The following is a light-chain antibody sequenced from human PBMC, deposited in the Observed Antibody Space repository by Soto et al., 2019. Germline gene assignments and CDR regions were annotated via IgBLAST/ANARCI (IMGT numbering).Light chain of an antibody. CDR1: SSDVGGYNY. J-gene: IGLJ2*01. CDR2: EVS. V-gene: IGLV2-14*01. Sequence: QSALTQPASVSGSPGQSITISCTGTSSDVGGYNYVSWYQQHPGIAPKLMISEVSNRPSGVSNRFSGSKSGNTASLTISGLQAEDEADYYCSSYTGSSTLVFGGGTKVTVL. CDR3: SSYTGSSTLV.